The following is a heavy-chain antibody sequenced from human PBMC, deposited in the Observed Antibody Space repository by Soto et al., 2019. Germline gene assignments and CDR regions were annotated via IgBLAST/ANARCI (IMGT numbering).Heavy chain of an antibody. J-gene: IGHJ2*01. CDR1: GFTFSSYG. CDR2: IWYDGTNK. CDR3: ARVPGYSSGWYWYFDL. Sequence: QVQLVESGGGVVQPGRSLRLSCAASGFTFSSYGMHWVRQAPGKGLEWVAVIWYDGTNKFYADSVKGRFTISRDNSKNPRYLQMNSLRAEDTAVYYCARVPGYSSGWYWYFDLWGRGTLVTVSS. V-gene: IGHV3-33*01. D-gene: IGHD6-19*01.